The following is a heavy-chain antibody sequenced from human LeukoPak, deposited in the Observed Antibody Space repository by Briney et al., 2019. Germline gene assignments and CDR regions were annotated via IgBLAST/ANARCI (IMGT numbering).Heavy chain of an antibody. CDR3: AKPARTDYADY. V-gene: IGHV3-23*01. CDR1: GFTFSTYA. CDR2: INGSGDRT. Sequence: GGSLRLSCAASGFTFSTYAMNWVRQAPGKGLEWVSSINGSGDRTYYADSVKGRFTISRDNSKNTLYLQMNSLRAEDTAVYYCAKPARTDYADYWGQGTLVTVSS. J-gene: IGHJ4*02. D-gene: IGHD1-14*01.